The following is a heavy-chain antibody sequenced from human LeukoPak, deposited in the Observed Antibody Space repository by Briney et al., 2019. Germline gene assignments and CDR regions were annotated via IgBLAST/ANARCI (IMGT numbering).Heavy chain of an antibody. D-gene: IGHD4-23*01. Sequence: GGSLRLSCAASGFTFSTYSMNWVRQAPGKGLEWVSSISTSSRYIYYADSVKGRFTVSRDNAKNSLYLQMNGLRAEDTAVYYCARHEPVITPSSYYYAMDVWGPGTTVIVSS. CDR1: GFTFSTYS. J-gene: IGHJ6*02. CDR2: ISTSSRYI. CDR3: ARHEPVITPSSYYYAMDV. V-gene: IGHV3-21*01.